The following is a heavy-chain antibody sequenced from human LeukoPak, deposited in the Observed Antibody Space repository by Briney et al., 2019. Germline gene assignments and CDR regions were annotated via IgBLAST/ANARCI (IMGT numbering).Heavy chain of an antibody. CDR1: GLPFSIYG. D-gene: IGHD5-18*01. Sequence: PGGSLRLSCGASGLPFSIYGMNWVRQAPGKGLEWVAVIWSDGITKYYADSVRGRCTISRDNSKNTLYLQMNSLRAEDTAVYYCAKVRGYSYGYPDYWGQGTLVTVSS. CDR3: AKVRGYSYGYPDY. J-gene: IGHJ4*02. V-gene: IGHV3-33*06. CDR2: IWSDGITK.